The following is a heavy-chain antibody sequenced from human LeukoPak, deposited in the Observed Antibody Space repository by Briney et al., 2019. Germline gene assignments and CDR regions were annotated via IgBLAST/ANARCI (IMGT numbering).Heavy chain of an antibody. D-gene: IGHD6-19*01. Sequence: PGGSLRLSCAASGFTFSTYAMNWVRQAPGKGLGWVSGITHSSSSTYYGDSVKGRFTISRDNSKNTIYLQMNSLRVEDTAIYYCAKDRGSGWSGFFEYWGQGTLVTVAS. CDR1: GFTFSTYA. J-gene: IGHJ4*02. CDR3: AKDRGSGWSGFFEY. V-gene: IGHV3-23*01. CDR2: ITHSSSST.